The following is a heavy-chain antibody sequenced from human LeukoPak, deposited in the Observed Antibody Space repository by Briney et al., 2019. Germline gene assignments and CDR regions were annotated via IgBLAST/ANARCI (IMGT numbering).Heavy chain of an antibody. Sequence: GGSLRLSCAASGFTFSSYGMHWVRQAPGKGLEWVAVISYDGSNKYYADSVKGRFTVSRDNSKNTLYLQMNSLRVEDTAVYYCAKDSRTRTYYFGSGGDFDYWGQGTLVTVSS. V-gene: IGHV3-30*18. CDR3: AKDSRTRTYYFGSGGDFDY. D-gene: IGHD3-10*01. CDR2: ISYDGSNK. CDR1: GFTFSSYG. J-gene: IGHJ4*02.